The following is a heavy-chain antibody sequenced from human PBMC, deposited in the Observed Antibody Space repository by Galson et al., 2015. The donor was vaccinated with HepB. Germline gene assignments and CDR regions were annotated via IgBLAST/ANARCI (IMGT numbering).Heavy chain of an antibody. V-gene: IGHV3-15*01. Sequence: SLRLSCAASGFTFSNAWMNWVRQAPGKGPEWVGRIKSKTDGGTTDYTAPGKDRFTISRDDSKDTLNLQMNSLKSEATAVYYCTTEGGSGAFFHYCHHGMDVWGQGTTVTVSS. CDR2: IKSKTDGGTT. D-gene: IGHD3-16*01. J-gene: IGHJ6*02. CDR3: TTEGGSGAFFHYCHHGMDV. CDR1: GFTFSNAW.